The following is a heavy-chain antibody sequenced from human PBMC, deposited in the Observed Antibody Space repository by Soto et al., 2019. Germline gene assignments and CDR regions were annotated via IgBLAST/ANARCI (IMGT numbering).Heavy chain of an antibody. CDR2: INHSGGRT. CDR3: ASGRGYTWTF. J-gene: IGHJ4*02. CDR1: GESFXDYX. Sequence: QVHLQQWGAGLLKPSETLSLTCAVSGESFXDYXXXXLRQPQGKVLEWIGEINHSGGRTIYNPSLSSRVTISVDTSKDQFSLRLTSVTAADTAVYYCASGRGYTWTFGGQGTLVNVSS. V-gene: IGHV4-34*01. D-gene: IGHD5-12*01.